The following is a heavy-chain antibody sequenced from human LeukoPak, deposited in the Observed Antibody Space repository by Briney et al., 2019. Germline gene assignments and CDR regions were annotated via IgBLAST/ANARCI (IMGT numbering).Heavy chain of an antibody. J-gene: IGHJ4*02. D-gene: IGHD3-16*02. CDR2: INPNSGGT. CDR1: GYTFTGYY. Sequence: ASVKVSCKASGYTFTGYYIHWVRQAPGQGLEWMGWINPNSGGTNHAQKFQGRVTMTRDTSISTAYMEMSRLRSDDTAVYYCARDREDMITFGGVIVTTRIFDYWGQGTLVTVSS. V-gene: IGHV1-2*02. CDR3: ARDREDMITFGGVIVTTRIFDY.